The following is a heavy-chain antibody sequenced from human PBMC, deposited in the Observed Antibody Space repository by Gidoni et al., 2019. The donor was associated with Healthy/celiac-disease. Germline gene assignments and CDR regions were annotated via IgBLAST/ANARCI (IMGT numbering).Heavy chain of an antibody. CDR1: VFTVSSNY. Sequence: EVQLVESGGGLVQPGGSLRLSCAASVFTVSSNYMSWVRQAPGKGLEWVSVIYSGGSTYYADSVKGRFTISRDKSKNTLDLQMNSLGAEDTAVYYCARALAYYYGMDVWGQGTTVTVSS. V-gene: IGHV3-66*01. CDR3: ARALAYYYGMDV. CDR2: IYSGGST. J-gene: IGHJ6*02. D-gene: IGHD5-12*01.